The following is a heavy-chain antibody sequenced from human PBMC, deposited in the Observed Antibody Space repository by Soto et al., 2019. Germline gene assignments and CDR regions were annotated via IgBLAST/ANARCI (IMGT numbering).Heavy chain of an antibody. V-gene: IGHV3-48*02. D-gene: IGHD3-10*01. CDR3: VREEASGSSGLTYHYYYNGMDV. CDR1: GFTFSRYN. CDR2: VTTGGDTM. Sequence: PGGSLRLSCVASGFTFSRYNMHWVRQAPGKGLEWVAYVTTGGDTMFYADSVEGRFAISRDVAKNSVHLQMNSLGDEDTAVYYCVREEASGSSGLTYHYYYNGMDVWGQGTTVTVYS. J-gene: IGHJ6*02.